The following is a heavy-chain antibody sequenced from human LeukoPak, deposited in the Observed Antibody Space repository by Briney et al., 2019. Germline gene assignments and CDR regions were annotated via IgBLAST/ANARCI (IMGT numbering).Heavy chain of an antibody. CDR1: GYTFTSYG. CDR2: MNPNSGNT. V-gene: IGHV1-8*01. D-gene: IGHD2-8*01. Sequence: ASVKVSCKASGYTFTSYGINWVRQATGQGLEWMGWMNPNSGNTGYAQKFQGRVTMTRNTSISTAYMELSSLRSEDTAVYYCARGLGCTNGVCYNYWGQGTLVTVSS. J-gene: IGHJ4*02. CDR3: ARGLGCTNGVCYNY.